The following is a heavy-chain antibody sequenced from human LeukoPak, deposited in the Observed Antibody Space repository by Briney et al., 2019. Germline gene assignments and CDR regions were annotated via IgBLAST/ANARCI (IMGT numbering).Heavy chain of an antibody. Sequence: PSETLSLTCSVSGDSISTYHWNWIRQPPGKGLEWIGYMQSTGNSNYNPSIKNRVNIFVDMSKNQFVLNLRSVTAADTAVYYCARDKRHSYGRYFDPWGQGMLVTVSS. CDR3: ARDKRHSYGRYFDP. CDR2: MQSTGNS. D-gene: IGHD5-18*01. J-gene: IGHJ4*02. CDR1: GDSISTYH. V-gene: IGHV4-59*01.